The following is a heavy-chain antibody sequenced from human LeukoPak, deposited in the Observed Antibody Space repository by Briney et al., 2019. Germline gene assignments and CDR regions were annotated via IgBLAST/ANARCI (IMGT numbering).Heavy chain of an antibody. CDR3: ARESYYDSSLLFDY. J-gene: IGHJ4*02. V-gene: IGHV4-61*02. CDR1: GGSISSSSYY. Sequence: SETLSLTCTVSGGSISSSSYYWSWIRQPAGKGLEWIGRIYTSGSTNYNPSLKSRVTISVDTSKNQFSLKLSSVTAADTAVYYCARESYYDSSLLFDYWGQETLDSVSS. D-gene: IGHD3-22*01. CDR2: IYTSGST.